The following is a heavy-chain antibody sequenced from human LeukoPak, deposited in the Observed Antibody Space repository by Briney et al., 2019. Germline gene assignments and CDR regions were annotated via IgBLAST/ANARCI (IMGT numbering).Heavy chain of an antibody. D-gene: IGHD6-13*01. Sequence: GGSLRLSCAASRFTFSNYWMSWVRQAPGKGLEWVSVIYSGGSTYYADSVKGRFTISRDNAKNSLYLQMNSLRAEDTAVYYCARDPGIAAAGPDYWGQGTLVTVSS. CDR3: ARDPGIAAAGPDY. J-gene: IGHJ4*02. V-gene: IGHV3-66*01. CDR2: IYSGGST. CDR1: RFTFSNYW.